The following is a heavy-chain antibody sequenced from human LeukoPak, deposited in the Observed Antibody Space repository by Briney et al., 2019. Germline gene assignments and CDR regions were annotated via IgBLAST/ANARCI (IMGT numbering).Heavy chain of an antibody. V-gene: IGHV1-2*02. D-gene: IGHD2-21*02. J-gene: IGHJ4*02. CDR3: ARIHCGGDCYSY. Sequence: ASVKVSCKASGYTFTGYYMHWVRQAPGQGLEWMGWINPNSGGTNYAQKFQGRVTVTRDTSISTAYMELSRLRSDDTAVYYCARIHCGGDCYSYWGQGTLVTVSS. CDR2: INPNSGGT. CDR1: GYTFTGYY.